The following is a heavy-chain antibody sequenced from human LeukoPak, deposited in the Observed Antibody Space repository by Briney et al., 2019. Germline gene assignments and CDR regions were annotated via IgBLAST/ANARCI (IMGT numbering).Heavy chain of an antibody. CDR3: ARDPKCGSGSWVNWFDP. CDR2: IKQDGSEK. J-gene: IGHJ5*02. Sequence: PGGSLRLSCAASGFTFSSYWMSWVRQAPGKGLEWVANIKQDGSEKYYVDSVKGRFTISRDNAKNSLYLQMNSLRAEDTAVYYCARDPKCGSGSWVNWFDPWGQGTLVTVSS. V-gene: IGHV3-7*01. D-gene: IGHD3-10*01. CDR1: GFTFSSYW.